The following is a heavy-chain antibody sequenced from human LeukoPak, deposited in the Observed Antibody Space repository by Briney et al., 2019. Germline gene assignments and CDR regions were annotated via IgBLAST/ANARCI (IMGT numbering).Heavy chain of an antibody. CDR2: IGSSGSTI. CDR3: ARGHSGDYVRAFDI. Sequence: GGSLRLSCAASGFSFSSYEMNWVRQAPGKGLEWVSYIGSSGSTIYYADSVKGRFTISRDNAKNSLYLQMNSLRAEDTAVYYCARGHSGDYVRAFDIWGQGTMVTVSS. D-gene: IGHD4-17*01. V-gene: IGHV3-48*03. J-gene: IGHJ3*02. CDR1: GFSFSSYE.